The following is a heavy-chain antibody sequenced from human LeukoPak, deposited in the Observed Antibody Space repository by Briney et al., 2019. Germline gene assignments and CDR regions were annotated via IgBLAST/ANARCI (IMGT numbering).Heavy chain of an antibody. J-gene: IGHJ5*02. D-gene: IGHD5-18*01. V-gene: IGHV1-2*02. CDR1: GYTFTGYY. CDR3: ARGGPIQLWLSWFDP. CDR2: INPNSGGT. Sequence: GASVKVSCKASGYTFTGYYMHWVRQAPGQGLEWMGWINPNSGGTNYAQKFQGRVTMTRDTSISAAYMELSRLRSDDTAVYYCARGGPIQLWLSWFDPWGQGTLVTVSS.